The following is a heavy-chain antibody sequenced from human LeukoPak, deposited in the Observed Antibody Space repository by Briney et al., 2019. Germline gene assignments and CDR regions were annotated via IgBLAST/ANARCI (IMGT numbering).Heavy chain of an antibody. D-gene: IGHD5-18*01. J-gene: IGHJ4*02. Sequence: GGSLRLSCAASGFTFSSYSMNWVRQAPGKGLEWVSSISSSSSYIYYADSVRGRFTISRDNAKNSLYLQMNSLRAEDTAVYYCARGHRGYSYVGLFDYWGQGTLVTVSS. V-gene: IGHV3-21*01. CDR3: ARGHRGYSYVGLFDY. CDR2: ISSSSSYI. CDR1: GFTFSSYS.